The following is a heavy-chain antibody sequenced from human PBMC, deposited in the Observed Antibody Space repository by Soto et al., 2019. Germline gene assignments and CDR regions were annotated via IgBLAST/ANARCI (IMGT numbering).Heavy chain of an antibody. D-gene: IGHD6-13*01. Sequence: QVQLVQSGAEVKKPGASVKGSCKASGYTFTNYAIHWVRQAPGQRLEWMGWINAGSGNTKYSQRFEGRVSITRDTSASTAYMEVSSLTSEDTAVYYCACEQQLATFQHWGQGTLVTVSS. J-gene: IGHJ1*01. CDR3: ACEQQLATFQH. CDR2: INAGSGNT. V-gene: IGHV1-3*01. CDR1: GYTFTNYA.